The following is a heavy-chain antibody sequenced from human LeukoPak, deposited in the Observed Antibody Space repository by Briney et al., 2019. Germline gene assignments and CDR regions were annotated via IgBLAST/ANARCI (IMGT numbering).Heavy chain of an antibody. D-gene: IGHD4-17*01. CDR1: GFTFRTYW. CDR3: ARNGDSGGNVGFDY. Sequence: GGSLRLSCVGSGFTFRTYWMNWVRQAPGKGLDWVSYISSSGNNIYYADSVKGRFTISRDNAKNSLFLQMNSLRAEDTAVYYCARNGDSGGNVGFDYWGQGTLVTVSS. J-gene: IGHJ4*02. CDR2: ISSSGNNI. V-gene: IGHV3-48*04.